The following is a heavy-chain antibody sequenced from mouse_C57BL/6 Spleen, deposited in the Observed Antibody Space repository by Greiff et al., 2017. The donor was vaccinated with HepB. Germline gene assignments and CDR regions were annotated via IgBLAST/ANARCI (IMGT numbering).Heavy chain of an antibody. CDR1: GYTFTDYN. CDR2: INPNNGGT. V-gene: IGHV1-18*01. J-gene: IGHJ4*01. Sequence: EVQLQQSGPELVKPGASVKIPCKASGYTFTDYNTDWVKQSHGKSLEWIGDINPNNGGTIYNQKFKGKATLTVDKSSSTAYMELRSLTSEDTAVYYCARSGLRRRDYAMDYWGQGTSVTVSS. D-gene: IGHD2-2*01. CDR3: ARSGLRRRDYAMDY.